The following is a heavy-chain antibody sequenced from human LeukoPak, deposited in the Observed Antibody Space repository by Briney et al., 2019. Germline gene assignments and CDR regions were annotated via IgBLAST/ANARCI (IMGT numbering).Heavy chain of an antibody. Sequence: ASVKVSCKASGYTFTNYYVHWVRQAPGQGLEWMGIINPSGGSTMNAQKFQGRVTMTRDTSTGTVYMELSSLRSEDTAVYYCARDRSSGWYPLDYWGQGTLSPSRQ. CDR3: ARDRSSGWYPLDY. J-gene: IGHJ4*02. CDR1: GYTFTNYY. D-gene: IGHD6-19*01. V-gene: IGHV1-46*01. CDR2: INPSGGST.